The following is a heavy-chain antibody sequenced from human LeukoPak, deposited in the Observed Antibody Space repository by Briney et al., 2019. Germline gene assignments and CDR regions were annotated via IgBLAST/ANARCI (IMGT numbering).Heavy chain of an antibody. V-gene: IGHV3-74*01. D-gene: IGHD2/OR15-2a*01. CDR1: GFTFSSYW. Sequence: GGSLRLSCAASGFTFSSYWMHWVRQPPGQGLVWVSRINSDGSSTSYADSVKGRFTISRDNAKNTLYLQMNSLRAEDTAVYYCARSTHYYDYFMDVWGKGTTVTVSS. CDR3: ARSTHYYDYFMDV. CDR2: INSDGSST. J-gene: IGHJ6*03.